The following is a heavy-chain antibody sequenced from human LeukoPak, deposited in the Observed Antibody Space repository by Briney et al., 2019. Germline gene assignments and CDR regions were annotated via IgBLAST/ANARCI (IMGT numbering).Heavy chain of an antibody. J-gene: IGHJ4*02. V-gene: IGHV4-59*12. CDR1: GGSISSYY. Sequence: SETLSLTCTVSGGSISSYYWSWIRQPPGKGLEWIGYIYYSGSTNYNPSLKSRVTISVDTSKNQFSLKLSSVTAADTAVYYCARGHNRGYSYGFRESTRYYFDYWGQGTLVTVSS. CDR3: ARGHNRGYSYGFRESTRYYFDY. CDR2: IYYSGST. D-gene: IGHD5-18*01.